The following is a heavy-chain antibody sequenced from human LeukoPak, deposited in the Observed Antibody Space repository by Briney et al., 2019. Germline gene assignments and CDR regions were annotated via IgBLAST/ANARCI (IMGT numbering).Heavy chain of an antibody. Sequence: PSETLSLTCTVSGGSIGSYYWSWIRQPPGKGLEWIGYIYYSGSTNYNPSLKSRVTISVDTSKNQFSLKLSSVTAADTAVYYCARGNSILNWFGPWGQGTLVTVSS. CDR1: GGSIGSYY. CDR3: ARGNSILNWFGP. J-gene: IGHJ5*02. CDR2: IYYSGST. D-gene: IGHD4-11*01. V-gene: IGHV4-59*01.